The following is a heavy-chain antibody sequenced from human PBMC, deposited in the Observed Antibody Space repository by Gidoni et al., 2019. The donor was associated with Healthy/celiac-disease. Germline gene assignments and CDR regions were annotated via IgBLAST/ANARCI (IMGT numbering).Heavy chain of an antibody. Sequence: EVQLLESGGGLVQPGGSLRLSCPASGFPFRSYAMRGVRQAPGRGLGWVSAISGSGGSTYYADSVKGRFTISRDNSKNTLYLQMNSLRAEDTAVYYCAKAPSPYYYDSSGYFLGYYYYMDVWGKGTTVTVSS. J-gene: IGHJ6*03. CDR3: AKAPSPYYYDSSGYFLGYYYYMDV. CDR2: ISGSGGST. CDR1: GFPFRSYA. D-gene: IGHD3-22*01. V-gene: IGHV3-23*01.